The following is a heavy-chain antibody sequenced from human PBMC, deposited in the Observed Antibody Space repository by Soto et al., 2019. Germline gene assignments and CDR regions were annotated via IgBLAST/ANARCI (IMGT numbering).Heavy chain of an antibody. D-gene: IGHD3-9*01. J-gene: IGHJ4*02. V-gene: IGHV4-39*01. CDR1: GGSISSSSYY. Sequence: SETLSLTCTVSGGSISSSSYYWGWIRQSPGKGLEWIGSIYHRGTTFYNPSLKSRVTISVDTSKNQFSLRLTSVTAADRAVYYCARLGGYYDVLTGYHLGPDDWGQGTLVTVSS. CDR2: IYHRGTT. CDR3: ARLGGYYDVLTGYHLGPDD.